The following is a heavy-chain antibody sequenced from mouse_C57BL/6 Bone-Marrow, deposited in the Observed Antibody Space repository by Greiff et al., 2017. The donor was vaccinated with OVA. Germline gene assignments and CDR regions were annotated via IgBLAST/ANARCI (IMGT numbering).Heavy chain of an antibody. V-gene: IGHV1-15*01. D-gene: IGHD1-1*01. Sequence: LQESGAELVRPGASVTLSCKASGYTFTDYEMHWVKQTPVHGLEWIGAIDPETGGTAYNQKFKGKAILTADKSSSTAYMELRSLTSADSAVYYCTHYSGSSWGQETLVTVSA. CDR3: THYSGSS. CDR2: IDPETGGT. J-gene: IGHJ3*01. CDR1: GYTFTDYE.